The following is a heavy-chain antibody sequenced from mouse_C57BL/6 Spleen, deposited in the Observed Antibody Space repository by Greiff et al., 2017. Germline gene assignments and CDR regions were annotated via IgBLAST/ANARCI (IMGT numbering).Heavy chain of an antibody. D-gene: IGHD1-1*01. CDR3: ARSVATDAMDY. J-gene: IGHJ4*01. Sequence: QVQLKESGAELVKPGASVKLSCKASGYTFTSYWMQWVKQRPGQGLEWIGEIDPSDSYTNYNQKFKGKATLTVDTSSSTAYMQLSSLTSEDSAVYYCARSVATDAMDYWGQGTSVTVSS. V-gene: IGHV1-50*01. CDR2: IDPSDSYT. CDR1: GYTFTSYW.